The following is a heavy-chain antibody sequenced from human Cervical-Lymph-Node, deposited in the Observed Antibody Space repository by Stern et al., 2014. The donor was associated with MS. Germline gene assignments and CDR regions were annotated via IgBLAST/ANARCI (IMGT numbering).Heavy chain of an antibody. Sequence: QAQLVQSGPEVKKPGASVKVSCKASGYTFTNYGISWVRQAPGQGLEWMGWINTYNGSPYYGQRLQGRVTMTTDTSTSTAYMELRSLRSDDTAVYYCARVLSNTWCLNWFDPWGQGTLVTVSS. V-gene: IGHV1-18*01. CDR1: GYTFTNYG. J-gene: IGHJ5*02. CDR3: ARVLSNTWCLNWFDP. CDR2: INTYNGSP. D-gene: IGHD6-13*01.